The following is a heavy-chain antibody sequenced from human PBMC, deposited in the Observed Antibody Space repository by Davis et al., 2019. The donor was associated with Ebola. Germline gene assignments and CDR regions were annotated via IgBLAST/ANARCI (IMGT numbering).Heavy chain of an antibody. CDR1: GFTFSSYA. CDR2: ISYDGSNK. Sequence: GESLKISCAASGFTFSSYAMHWVRQAPGKGLEWVAVISYDGSNKYYADSVKGRFTISRDNSKNTLYLQMNSLRAEDTAVYYCARGDAAPSGYGMDVWGQGTTVTVSS. V-gene: IGHV3-30-3*01. CDR3: ARGDAAPSGYGMDV. D-gene: IGHD6-25*01. J-gene: IGHJ6*02.